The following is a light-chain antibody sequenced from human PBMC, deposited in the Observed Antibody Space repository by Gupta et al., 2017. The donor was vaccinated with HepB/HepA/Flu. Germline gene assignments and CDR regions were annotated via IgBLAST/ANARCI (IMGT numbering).Light chain of an antibody. Sequence: SSELTQDPTVSVALAQTITIPCQGDSLSRYYATLYQQKPGQAPVLVVYGKNNRPSGIPDRFSGSRSGNTASLTITGAQAEDEADYHCNSRDSSGDHLVFGAGTKVTVL. J-gene: IGLJ1*01. CDR3: NSRDSSGDHLV. V-gene: IGLV3-19*01. CDR2: GKN. CDR1: SLSRYY.